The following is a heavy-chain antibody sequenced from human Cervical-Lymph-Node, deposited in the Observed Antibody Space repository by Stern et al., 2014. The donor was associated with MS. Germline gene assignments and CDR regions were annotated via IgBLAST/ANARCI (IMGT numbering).Heavy chain of an antibody. D-gene: IGHD3-9*01. CDR2: INPSGDST. Sequence: QVQLVQSGAEVKKPGASVKISCKASGYTFTNYYMHWVRQAPGQGLEWMGIINPSGDSTSYAQKFEGRVNMTRDTSTSTVNMELSSLTSGDTAVYYCARLRGYNVLTGYLDYWGQGTLVTVSS. J-gene: IGHJ4*02. V-gene: IGHV1-46*01. CDR1: GYTFTNYY. CDR3: ARLRGYNVLTGYLDY.